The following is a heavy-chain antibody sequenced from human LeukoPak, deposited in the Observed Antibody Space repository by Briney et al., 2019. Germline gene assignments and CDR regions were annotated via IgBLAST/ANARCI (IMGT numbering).Heavy chain of an antibody. D-gene: IGHD6-19*01. J-gene: IGHJ4*02. CDR1: GFTFSSYW. Sequence: GGSLRLSCAASGFTFSSYWMSWVRQAPGKGLEWVSAISGSGGSTYYADSVKGRFTISRDNSKNTLYLQMNSLRAEDTAVYYCAKGAEWLTRPLRDYWGQGTLVTVSS. V-gene: IGHV3-23*01. CDR2: ISGSGGST. CDR3: AKGAEWLTRPLRDY.